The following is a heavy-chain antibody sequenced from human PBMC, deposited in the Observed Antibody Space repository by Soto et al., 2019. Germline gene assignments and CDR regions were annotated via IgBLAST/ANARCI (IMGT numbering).Heavy chain of an antibody. CDR2: VSYTGNT. V-gene: IGHV4-31*03. J-gene: IGHJ4*02. CDR3: ARGTLV. Sequence: SETLSLTCTVSGGSIGSSGYWWSWIRQHPGRGLEWIGFVSYTGNTQYNPSLKSRVNISVDTSTKQFSLKLSSVTAADTAVYYCARGTLVWGQGTLVTVSS. CDR1: GGSIGSSGYW. D-gene: IGHD2-2*01.